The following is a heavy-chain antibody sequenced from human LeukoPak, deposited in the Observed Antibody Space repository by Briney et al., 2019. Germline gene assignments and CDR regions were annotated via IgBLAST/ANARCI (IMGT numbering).Heavy chain of an antibody. D-gene: IGHD4-17*01. V-gene: IGHV1-8*01. CDR3: ARGVHPTVTTPSRRMDV. J-gene: IGHJ6*02. CDR1: GGTFSSYT. Sequence: ASVKVSCKASGGTFSSYTINWVRQAPGQGLERMGWMNPNSGNTGYAQKFQGRVTMTRNTSISTAYMELSSLRSEDTAVYYCARGVHPTVTTPSRRMDVWGQGTTVTVSS. CDR2: MNPNSGNT.